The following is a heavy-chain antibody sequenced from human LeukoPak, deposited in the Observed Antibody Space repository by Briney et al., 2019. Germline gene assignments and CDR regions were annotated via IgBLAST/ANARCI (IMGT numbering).Heavy chain of an antibody. CDR2: ISGSGGST. CDR1: GFTFSSYA. V-gene: IGHV3-23*01. J-gene: IGHJ6*03. D-gene: IGHD6-19*01. Sequence: GGTLRLSCAASGFTFSSYAMSWVRQAPGKGLEWVSAISGSGGSTYYADSVKGRFTISRDNSKNTLYLQMNSLRAEDTAVYYCAKVGVAGNYYYYYMDVWGKGTTVTVSS. CDR3: AKVGVAGNYYYYYMDV.